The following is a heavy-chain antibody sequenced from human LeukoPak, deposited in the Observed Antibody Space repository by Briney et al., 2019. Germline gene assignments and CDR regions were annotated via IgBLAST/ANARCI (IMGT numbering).Heavy chain of an antibody. V-gene: IGHV3-48*01. CDR3: ASLTEHYDFWSGNYYYFYMDV. D-gene: IGHD3-3*01. CDR1: GFTFSSYS. Sequence: GGSLRLSCAASGFTFSSYSMNWVRQAPGKGLEWVSYISSSSSTIYYADSVKGRFTISRDNAKNLLYLQMNSLRAEDTAVYYCASLTEHYDFWSGNYYYFYMDVWGKGTTVTVSS. J-gene: IGHJ6*03. CDR2: ISSSSSTI.